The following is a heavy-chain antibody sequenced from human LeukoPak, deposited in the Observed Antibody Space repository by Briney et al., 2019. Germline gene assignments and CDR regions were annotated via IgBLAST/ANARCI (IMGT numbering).Heavy chain of an antibody. J-gene: IGHJ4*02. V-gene: IGHV4-59*01. CDR3: AREWELTGIDH. D-gene: IGHD1-26*01. Sequence: SETLSLTCTVSGGSISSYYWSWIRQPPGKGLEWIGYIYYSGSTNYNPSLKSRVTISVDTSKNQFSLKLSSVTAADTAVYYCAREWELTGIDHWGQGTLVTASS. CDR1: GGSISSYY. CDR2: IYYSGST.